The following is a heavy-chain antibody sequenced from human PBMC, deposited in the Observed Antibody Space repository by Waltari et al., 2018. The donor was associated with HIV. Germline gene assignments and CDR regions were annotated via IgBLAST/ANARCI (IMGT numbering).Heavy chain of an antibody. CDR1: GYTFTSYG. V-gene: IGHV1-18*01. J-gene: IGHJ4*02. Sequence: QVQLVQSGAEVKKPGASVKVSCKASGYTFTSYGISWVRQAPGQGLEWMGWISSYNGHTNYAQKLQGRGTMTTDTAMNTAYMELRRLRSDDTAVDYGARVRSSSWSPWYIDYWGQGTPVTVSS. CDR3: ARVRSSSWSPWYIDY. CDR2: ISSYNGHT. D-gene: IGHD6-13*01.